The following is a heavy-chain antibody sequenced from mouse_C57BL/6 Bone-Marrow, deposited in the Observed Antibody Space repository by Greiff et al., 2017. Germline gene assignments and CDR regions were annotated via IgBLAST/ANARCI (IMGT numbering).Heavy chain of an antibody. J-gene: IGHJ4*01. CDR3: ARVSVTTVVSYYAMDY. D-gene: IGHD1-1*01. CDR1: GFTFSSYA. V-gene: IGHV5-4*01. Sequence: EVQVVESGGGLVKPGGSLKLSCAASGFTFSSYAMSWVRQTPEKRLEWVATISDGGSYTYYPDNVKGRFTISRDNAKNNLYLQMSHLKSEDTAMYYCARVSVTTVVSYYAMDYWGQGTSVTVSS. CDR2: ISDGGSYT.